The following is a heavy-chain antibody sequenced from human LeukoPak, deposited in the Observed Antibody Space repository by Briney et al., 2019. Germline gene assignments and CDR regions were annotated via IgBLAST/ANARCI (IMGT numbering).Heavy chain of an antibody. CDR3: TRVGKFFWDFDY. CDR2: IRSKLYGGTT. Sequence: SGGSLRLLCAASGFTFGDYGMSWFRQAPGKGLEWVGFIRSKLYGGTTEYAASMKGKFSISRDDSKSIAYLQMNSLKSEDTALYYCTRVGKFFWDFDYWGQGTLVTVSS. CDR1: GFTFGDYG. V-gene: IGHV3-49*03. J-gene: IGHJ4*02. D-gene: IGHD3-3*01.